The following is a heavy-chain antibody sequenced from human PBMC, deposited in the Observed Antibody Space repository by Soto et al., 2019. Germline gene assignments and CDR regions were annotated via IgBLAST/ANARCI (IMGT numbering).Heavy chain of an antibody. J-gene: IGHJ5*02. CDR2: IYYSGST. Sequence: SETLSLTCTVSGGSVSSGSYYWSWIRQPPGKGLEWIGYIYYSGSTNYNPSLKSRVTISVDTSKNQFSLKLSSVTAADTAVYYCARGLDIVVVESNNWFDPWGQGTLVTVSS. CDR1: GGSVSSGSYY. D-gene: IGHD2-15*01. CDR3: ARGLDIVVVESNNWFDP. V-gene: IGHV4-61*01.